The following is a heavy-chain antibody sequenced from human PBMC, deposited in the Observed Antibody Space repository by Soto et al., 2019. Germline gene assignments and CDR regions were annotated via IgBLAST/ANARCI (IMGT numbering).Heavy chain of an antibody. V-gene: IGHV4-34*01. D-gene: IGHD1-7*01. J-gene: IGHJ4*02. CDR1: GGTFSGSH. CDR3: ARDPPGITGTTMPFDY. CDR2: INHSGST. Sequence: PSGPMSLPSAVYGGTFSGSHWRGIRQPPGKGLEWIGEINHSGSTNYNPSLKSRVTISVDTSKNQFSLKLSSVTAADTAVYYCARDPPGITGTTMPFDYWGQGTLVTVSS.